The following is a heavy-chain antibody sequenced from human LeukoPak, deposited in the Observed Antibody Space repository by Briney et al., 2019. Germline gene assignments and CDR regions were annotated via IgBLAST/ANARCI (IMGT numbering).Heavy chain of an antibody. J-gene: IGHJ4*02. D-gene: IGHD3-10*01. Sequence: GGSLRLSCTTSGFTFGDYGMSWVRQAPGKGLEWVGFIRSKAYGGTTEYAASVKGRFTISRDDSKSIAYLQMNSLKTEDTAVYFCTGSFGELSFFDYWGQGTLVTVSS. CDR1: GFTFGDYG. V-gene: IGHV3-49*04. CDR2: IRSKAYGGTT. CDR3: TGSFGELSFFDY.